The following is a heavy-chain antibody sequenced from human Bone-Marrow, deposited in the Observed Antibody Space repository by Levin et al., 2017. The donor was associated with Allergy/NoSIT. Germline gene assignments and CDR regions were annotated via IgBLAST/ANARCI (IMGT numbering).Heavy chain of an antibody. CDR2: IYWDNDK. V-gene: IGHV2-5*02. CDR1: GFSLRTPGVG. CDR3: VHIFGTFTGRYYHYYGMDI. Sequence: SGPTLVKPTETLTLTCTFSGFSLRTPGVGVGWIRQPPGKALEWLALIYWDNDKIYRPSLKSRLTINKDTSKNEVVLTVNTMDPMDTATYFCVHIFGTFTGRYYHYYGMDIWGQGTTVTVSS. D-gene: IGHD3-3*01. J-gene: IGHJ6*02.